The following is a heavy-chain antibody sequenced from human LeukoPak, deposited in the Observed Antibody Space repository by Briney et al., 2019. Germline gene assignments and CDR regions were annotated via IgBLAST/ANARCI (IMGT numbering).Heavy chain of an antibody. D-gene: IGHD7-27*01. Sequence: SETLSLTCTVSGGSFSDYYWSWIRQSPGKGLEWIGYIYHTGSTSYSPSLKSRVTISADTSQNQFSLKLSSVTAADTAVYYCASRKLGNDYWGQGTLVTVSS. CDR3: ASRKLGNDY. CDR1: GGSFSDYY. CDR2: IYHTGST. V-gene: IGHV4-59*01. J-gene: IGHJ4*02.